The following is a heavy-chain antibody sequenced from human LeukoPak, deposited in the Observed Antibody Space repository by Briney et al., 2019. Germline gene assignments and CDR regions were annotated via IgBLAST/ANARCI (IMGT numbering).Heavy chain of an antibody. CDR1: GFTFSSYS. CDR2: ISSSSTYI. J-gene: IGHJ5*01. CDR3: AIDRGVSGRFGEVAS. D-gene: IGHD3-10*01. V-gene: IGHV3-21*01. Sequence: GGSLRLSCAASGFTFSSYSMNWVRQAPGKGLEWVSFISSSSTYIYYADSVKGRFTISRDDAKNSLYLQMSSLRADDTAVYYFAIDRGVSGRFGEVASWGQGTLVTVSS.